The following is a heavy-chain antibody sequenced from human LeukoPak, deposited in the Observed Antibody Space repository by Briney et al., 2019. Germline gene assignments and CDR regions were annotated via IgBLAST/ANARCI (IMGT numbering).Heavy chain of an antibody. CDR2: INASGGST. Sequence: GGSLRLSCAASGFTFSSYAINWVRQAPGKGLEWVSSINASGGSTYYADSAKGRFTISRDNSKNTLYLQMNSLRAEDTAVYYCAKPAKTDYADYWGQGTLVTVSS. J-gene: IGHJ4*02. D-gene: IGHD1-14*01. CDR1: GFTFSSYA. V-gene: IGHV3-23*01. CDR3: AKPAKTDYADY.